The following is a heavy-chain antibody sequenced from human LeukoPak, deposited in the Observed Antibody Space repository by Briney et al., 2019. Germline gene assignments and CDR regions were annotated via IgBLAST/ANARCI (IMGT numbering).Heavy chain of an antibody. D-gene: IGHD2-21*01. CDR1: GFTFSSYS. CDR2: ISSSSSYI. Sequence: GGSLRLSCAASGFTFSSYSMNWVRQAPGKGLEWVSSISSSSSYIYYADSVEGRFTISRDNAKNSLYLQMNSLRAEDTAVYYCARDESVIPFDIWGQGTMVTVSS. V-gene: IGHV3-21*01. CDR3: ARDESVIPFDI. J-gene: IGHJ3*02.